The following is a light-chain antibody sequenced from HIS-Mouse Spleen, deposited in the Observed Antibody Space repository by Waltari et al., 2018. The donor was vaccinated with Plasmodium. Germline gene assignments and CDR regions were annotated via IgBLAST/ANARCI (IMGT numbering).Light chain of an antibody. CDR2: DNN. CDR3: GTWDSSLSAGV. Sequence: QSVLTQPPSVSAAPGQKVTISCSGSSSNLGNNYVSCYQQLPGTAPKRLIYDNNRGPTGIPDRFSCSKSGTSATLGITGLQTGDEADYYCGTWDSSLSAGVFGGGTKLTVL. V-gene: IGLV1-51*01. J-gene: IGLJ3*02. CDR1: SSNLGNNY.